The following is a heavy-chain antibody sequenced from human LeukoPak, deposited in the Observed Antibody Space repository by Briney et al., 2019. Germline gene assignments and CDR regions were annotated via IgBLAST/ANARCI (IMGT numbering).Heavy chain of an antibody. CDR2: IYPGDSDT. CDR3: ARGLWVTKFLYYYYYMDV. D-gene: IGHD4-17*01. CDR1: GYSFTSYW. J-gene: IGHJ6*03. V-gene: IGHV5-51*01. Sequence: GESLKISCKGSGYSFTSYWIGWVRQMPGKGLEWMGIIYPGDSDTRYSPSFQGQVTISADKSISTAYLQWSSLKASDTAMYYCARGLWVTKFLYYYYYMDVWGKGTTVTVSS.